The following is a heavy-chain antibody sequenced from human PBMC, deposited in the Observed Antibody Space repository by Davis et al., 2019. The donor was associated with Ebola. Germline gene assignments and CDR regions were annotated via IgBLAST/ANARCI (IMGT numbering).Heavy chain of an antibody. V-gene: IGHV4-34*08. CDR2: INHSGST. CDR1: GFTFSSFA. Sequence: ESLKISCAASGFTFSSFAMSWIRQPPGKGLEWIGEINHSGSTNYNPSLKSRVTISVDTSKNQFSLKLSSVTAADTAVYYCGAWNYYYYYGMDVWGKGTTVTVSS. J-gene: IGHJ6*04. CDR3: GAWNYYYYYGMDV.